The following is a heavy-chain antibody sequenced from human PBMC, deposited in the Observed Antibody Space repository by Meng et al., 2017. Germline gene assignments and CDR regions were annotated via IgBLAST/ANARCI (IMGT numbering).Heavy chain of an antibody. CDR2: ISGSGGST. J-gene: IGHJ4*02. V-gene: IGHV3-23*01. CDR1: GFTFSSYA. D-gene: IGHD3-16*01. Sequence: ESLKISCAASGFTFSSYAMSWVRQAPGKGLEWVSAISGSGGSTYYADSVKGRFTISRDNSKNTLYLQMNSLRAEDTAVYYCAKGYYDYVWGSYVDYWGQGTLVTVSS. CDR3: AKGYYDYVWGSYVDY.